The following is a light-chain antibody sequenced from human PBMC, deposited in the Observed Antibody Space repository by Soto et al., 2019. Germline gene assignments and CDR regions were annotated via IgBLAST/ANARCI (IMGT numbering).Light chain of an antibody. Sequence: QSVLTQPPSASGTPGQRVTISCSGSSSNIGSNTVNWYQQLPGPAPKLLIYSNNQRPSGVPDRFSGSKSGTSASLAISGLQSEDEADYYCAAWDDSLNVVFGGGTKLTV. CDR2: SNN. CDR3: AAWDDSLNVV. V-gene: IGLV1-44*01. J-gene: IGLJ2*01. CDR1: SSNIGSNT.